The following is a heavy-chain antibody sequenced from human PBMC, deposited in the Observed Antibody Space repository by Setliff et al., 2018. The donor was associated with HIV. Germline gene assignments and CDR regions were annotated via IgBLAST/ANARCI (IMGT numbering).Heavy chain of an antibody. Sequence: GESLKISCAASGFVFSDYYMSWIRQAPGKGLESVSYISSGGSSKYYADSVKGRFTISRDNTKNSLFLQMNFLRAEDTAVYYCAKEGGAGYSDYWGQGTLVTVSS. D-gene: IGHD2-15*01. CDR3: AKEGGAGYSDY. V-gene: IGHV3-11*04. J-gene: IGHJ4*02. CDR1: GFVFSDYY. CDR2: ISSGGSSK.